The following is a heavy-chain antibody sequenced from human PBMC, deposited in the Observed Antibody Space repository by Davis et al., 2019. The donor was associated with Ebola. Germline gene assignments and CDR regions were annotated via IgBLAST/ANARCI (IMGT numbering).Heavy chain of an antibody. CDR1: GYSFSNFW. CDR3: ARPGISSGWSYYFDY. V-gene: IGHV5-51*01. CDR2: IYPGDSDT. J-gene: IGHJ4*02. D-gene: IGHD6-19*01. Sequence: GESLKISCKGSGYSFSNFWIGWVRQMPGKGLEWMGIIYPGDSDTSYNPSFRGQVTISADRSISTAYLQWSSLKASDTAMYYCARPGISSGWSYYFDYWGQGTLVTVSS.